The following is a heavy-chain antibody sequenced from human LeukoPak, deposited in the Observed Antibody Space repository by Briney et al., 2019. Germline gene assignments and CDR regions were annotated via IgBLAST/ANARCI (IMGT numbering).Heavy chain of an antibody. CDR2: IGTASDT. CDR3: ARGPPRGKYYYMDV. Sequence: GGSLRLSCAASGFTFSSFDMHWVRQPTGQGLEWVSTIGTASDTYYPGSVEGRFTLSRDNAKNSLYLQMDSLTAGDTAVYYCARGPPRGKYYYMDVWDKGTTVTVSS. CDR1: GFTFSSFD. V-gene: IGHV3-13*01. D-gene: IGHD1-1*01. J-gene: IGHJ6*03.